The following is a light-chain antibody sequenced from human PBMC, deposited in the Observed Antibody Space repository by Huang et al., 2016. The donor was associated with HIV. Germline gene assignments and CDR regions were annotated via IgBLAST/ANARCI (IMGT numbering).Light chain of an antibody. CDR3: QQYYSVPQT. CDR2: WAS. Sequence: DIVMTQAPGSLSVSPGERATISCKSSQSLLYSLNGKNYLAWFQQRPGRPPKLILCWASTRESGIPDRFSGSGSGTDFTLTIDNVQPEDVAIYYCQQYYSVPQTFGRGTKVEIK. J-gene: IGKJ1*01. CDR1: QSLLYSLNGKNY. V-gene: IGKV4-1*01.